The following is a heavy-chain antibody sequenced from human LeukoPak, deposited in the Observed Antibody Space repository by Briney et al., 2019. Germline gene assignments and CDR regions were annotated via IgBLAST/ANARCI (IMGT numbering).Heavy chain of an antibody. CDR3: TRDIGSRYFDL. Sequence: YPGGSLRLSCAASGFTFSNYGMHWVRQAPGKGLEWVAVIWHDGRNKYYADSVKGRFTISRDNSKNTMYLQMNSLRDEDTAVYYCTRDIGSRYFDLWGRGTLVTVSS. J-gene: IGHJ2*01. D-gene: IGHD2-15*01. CDR1: GFTFSNYG. V-gene: IGHV3-33*01. CDR2: IWHDGRNK.